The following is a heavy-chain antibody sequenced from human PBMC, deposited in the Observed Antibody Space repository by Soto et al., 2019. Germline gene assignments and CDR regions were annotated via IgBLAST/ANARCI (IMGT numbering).Heavy chain of an antibody. D-gene: IGHD1-26*01. CDR1: GYTFTGYD. V-gene: IGHV1-8*01. J-gene: IGHJ4*02. Sequence: QAQLVQSGAEVKKPGASVKVSCKASGYTFTGYDINWVRHATGQGLEWMGWMNPNSGNTGYAQNSQGRVTMTRDTSITTAYMELTSLRDDGSAVYYCAGEKVGTTGIDFWGQGTLVTVSS. CDR2: MNPNSGNT. CDR3: AGEKVGTTGIDF.